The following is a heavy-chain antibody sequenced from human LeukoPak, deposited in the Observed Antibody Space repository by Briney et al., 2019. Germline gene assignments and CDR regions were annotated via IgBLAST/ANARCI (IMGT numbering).Heavy chain of an antibody. CDR2: ISGSGYTI. CDR3: ARDEGDDDFGMDV. Sequence: GGSLRLSCAVSGFTFSDHFMSWVRQAPGKGLEWISYISGSGYTIFYADSVRGRFTISRDNTESTLYLQMNNLRVDDTAIYYCARDEGDDDFGMDVWGQGTAVVVSS. J-gene: IGHJ6*02. CDR1: GFTFSDHF. D-gene: IGHD5-12*01. V-gene: IGHV3-11*01.